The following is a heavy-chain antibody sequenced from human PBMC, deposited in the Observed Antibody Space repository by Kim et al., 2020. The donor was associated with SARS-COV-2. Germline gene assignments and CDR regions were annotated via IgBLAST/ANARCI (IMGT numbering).Heavy chain of an antibody. CDR2: ISSYSNYI. V-gene: IGHV3-21*01. CDR1: GFMFSAYR. CDR3: VTDERASFWGS. Sequence: GGSLRLSCVASGFMFSAYRMDWVRQAPGKGPEWVSSISSYSNYIYYADSVKGRFTISRDNAKNSVFLQMNSLRPEDTAVYYCVTDERASFWGSWGQGTLGTVSS. J-gene: IGHJ5*02. D-gene: IGHD3-16*01.